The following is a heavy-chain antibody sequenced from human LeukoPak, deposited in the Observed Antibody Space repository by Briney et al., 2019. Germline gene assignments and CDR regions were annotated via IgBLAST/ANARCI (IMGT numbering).Heavy chain of an antibody. CDR1: GYTFTGYY. V-gene: IGHV1-8*02. D-gene: IGHD5-18*01. Sequence: ASVKVSCKASGYTFTGYYMHWVRQATGQGLEWMGWMNPNSGNTGYAQKFQGRVTMTGNTSISTAYMELSSLRSEDTAVYYCARDFPVDTAHYYYYGMDVWGQGTTVTVSS. CDR3: ARDFPVDTAHYYYYGMDV. J-gene: IGHJ6*02. CDR2: MNPNSGNT.